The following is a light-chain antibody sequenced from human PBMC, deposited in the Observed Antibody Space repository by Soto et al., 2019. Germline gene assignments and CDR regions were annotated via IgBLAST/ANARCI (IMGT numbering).Light chain of an antibody. CDR3: AAWDASLNGPV. V-gene: IGLV1-44*01. Sequence: QSVLSQPPSASGTPGQRVTISCSGSNSNIGRNSVNWYQLLPGTAPKLLIYKNNQWPSGVPDRFSASKSGTAASLAISGLQSEDEADYYCAAWDASLNGPVFGGGTKLTVL. CDR2: KNN. CDR1: NSNIGRNS. J-gene: IGLJ2*01.